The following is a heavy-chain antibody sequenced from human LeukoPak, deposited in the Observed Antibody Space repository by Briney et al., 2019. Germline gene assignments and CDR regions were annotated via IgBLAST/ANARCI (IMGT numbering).Heavy chain of an antibody. V-gene: IGHV3-66*01. Sequence: GGSLRLSCAASGFTVSSNYMSWVRQAPGKGLEWVSVIYSGGSTYYADSVKGRFTISRDNSKNTLYLQMNSLRAEDTAVYYCARDSGSHETHYYGMDVWGQGSTVTVSS. D-gene: IGHD1-26*01. CDR2: IYSGGST. CDR1: GFTVSSNY. J-gene: IGHJ6*02. CDR3: ARDSGSHETHYYGMDV.